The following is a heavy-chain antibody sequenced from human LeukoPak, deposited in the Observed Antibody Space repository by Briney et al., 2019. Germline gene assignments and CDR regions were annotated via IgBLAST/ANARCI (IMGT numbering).Heavy chain of an antibody. CDR1: GFIFSSYS. V-gene: IGHV3-48*01. J-gene: IGHJ4*02. D-gene: IGHD3-3*01. Sequence: PGGSLRLSCAAPGFIFSSYSMNWVRQAPGKGLEWVSYISSSSSTIYYADSVKGRFTTSRDNAKNSLYLQMNSLRAEDTAVYYCVRDFRFLEDYWGQGTLVTVSS. CDR2: ISSSSSTI. CDR3: VRDFRFLEDY.